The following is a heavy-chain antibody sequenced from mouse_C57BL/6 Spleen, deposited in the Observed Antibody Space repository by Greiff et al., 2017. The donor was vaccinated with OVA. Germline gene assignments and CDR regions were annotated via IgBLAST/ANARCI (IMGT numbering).Heavy chain of an antibody. Sequence: QVHVKQPGAELVKPGASVKMSCKASGYTFTSYWITWVKQRPGQGLEWIGDIYPGSGSTNYNEKFKSKATLTVDTSSSTAYMQLSSLTSEDSAVYYCASVYSDYWGQGTTLTVSS. CDR2: IYPGSGST. V-gene: IGHV1-55*01. CDR1: GYTFTSYW. J-gene: IGHJ2*01. CDR3: ASVYSDY.